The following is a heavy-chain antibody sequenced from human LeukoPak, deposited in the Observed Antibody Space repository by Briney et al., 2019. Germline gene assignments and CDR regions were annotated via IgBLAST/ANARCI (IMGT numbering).Heavy chain of an antibody. CDR3: ARLASQNGSGSYYVTFYYYYGMDV. CDR2: ISRRSSYT. V-gene: IGHV3-21*01. D-gene: IGHD3-10*01. J-gene: IGHJ6*02. Sequence: GGSLRLSCAASGFSFRNFSMIWVRQAPGKGLQWVSYISRRSSYTYYADSLRGRFTIARDNAKNSLFLQMNNLRAEDTAVYYCARLASQNGSGSYYVTFYYYYGMDVWGQGTTVTVSS. CDR1: GFSFRNFS.